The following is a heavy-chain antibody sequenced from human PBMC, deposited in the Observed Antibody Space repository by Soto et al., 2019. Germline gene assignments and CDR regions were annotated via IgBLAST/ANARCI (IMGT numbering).Heavy chain of an antibody. J-gene: IGHJ4*02. CDR2: IGFDGNNN. CDR3: AREIGYSSTWPSY. V-gene: IGHV3-33*08. D-gene: IGHD6-13*01. CDR1: GFTFSSYT. Sequence: GGSLRLSCAASGFTFSSYTMSWVRQGPGKGLEWVAGIGFDGNNNYYANSVKGRFTISRDNSGNTLYLEMKSLRVEDTAVYYCAREIGYSSTWPSYWGPGTLVTVSS.